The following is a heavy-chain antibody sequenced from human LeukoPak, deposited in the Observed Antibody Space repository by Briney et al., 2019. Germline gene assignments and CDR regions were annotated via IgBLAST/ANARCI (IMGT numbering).Heavy chain of an antibody. CDR1: GASISSDAYF. Sequence: SQTLSLTCTVSGASISSDAYFWSWIRQPAGKGLEWIGRISSTGRTDYNPSLTSRVTISVDTSKNQLSMKLSSVTAADTAVYYCAKGAGPPWFDPWGQGTLVTVSS. CDR2: ISSTGRT. J-gene: IGHJ5*02. V-gene: IGHV4-61*02. CDR3: AKGAGPPWFDP. D-gene: IGHD6-19*01.